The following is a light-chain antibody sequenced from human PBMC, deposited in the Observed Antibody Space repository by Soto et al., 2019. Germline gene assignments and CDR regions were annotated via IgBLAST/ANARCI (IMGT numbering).Light chain of an antibody. CDR2: EVS. CDR1: SSDVGSYNR. Sequence: QSVLTQPPSVSGSPGQSVAISCTGTSSDVGSYNRVSWYQQPPGAAPKLMIYEVSNRPSGVPDRFSGSKSGNTASLTISGLQAEDEADYYCNSYTGSSTYDFGTGTKLTVL. CDR3: NSYTGSSTYD. V-gene: IGLV2-18*02. J-gene: IGLJ1*01.